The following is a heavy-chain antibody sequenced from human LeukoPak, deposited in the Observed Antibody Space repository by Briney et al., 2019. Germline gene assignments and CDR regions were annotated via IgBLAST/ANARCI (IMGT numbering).Heavy chain of an antibody. CDR3: ARVHDLGYCTSTTCYGGYYFDY. D-gene: IGHD2-2*01. CDR1: GGSISGHY. Sequence: HSETLSLTCTVSGGSISGHYWNWIRQPPGKGLEWIGYIYYTGSTNYNPSLRSRVTISVDTSKNQFSLKLTSVTAADTAVYYCARVHDLGYCTSTTCYGGYYFDYWGQGTLVTVSS. CDR2: IYYTGST. V-gene: IGHV4-59*11. J-gene: IGHJ4*02.